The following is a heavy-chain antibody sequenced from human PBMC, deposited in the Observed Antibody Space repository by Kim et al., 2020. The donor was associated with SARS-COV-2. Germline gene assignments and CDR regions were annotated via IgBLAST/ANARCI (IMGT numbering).Heavy chain of an antibody. D-gene: IGHD4-17*01. CDR2: T. Sequence: TNYAQKFQGWVTMTRDTSISTAYMELSRLRSDDTAVYYCAREGNYGDYGYWGQGTLVTVSS. J-gene: IGHJ4*02. CDR3: AREGNYGDYGY. V-gene: IGHV1-2*04.